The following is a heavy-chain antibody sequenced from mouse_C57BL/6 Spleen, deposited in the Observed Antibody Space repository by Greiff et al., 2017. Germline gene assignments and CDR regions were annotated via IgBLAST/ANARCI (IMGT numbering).Heavy chain of an antibody. CDR3: ASCDYYGRSWYFDG. Sequence: EVKLVESGPGLVKPSQSLSLTCSVTGYSITSGYYWNWIRQFPGNKLEWMGYISYDGSNNYNPSLKNRITITRDTSKNQFFLKLHAVTTEDTATYYGASCDYYGRSWYFDGGGTGTTVTVSS. V-gene: IGHV3-6*01. J-gene: IGHJ1*03. D-gene: IGHD1-1*01. CDR2: ISYDGSN. CDR1: GYSITSGYY.